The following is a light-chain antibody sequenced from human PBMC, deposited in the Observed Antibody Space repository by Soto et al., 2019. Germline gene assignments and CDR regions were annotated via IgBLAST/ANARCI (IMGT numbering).Light chain of an antibody. CDR3: LQPSTYPLT. Sequence: DIQMTQFPSSLSASVGDRVTITCRASQGIRNDLGWYQQKPGKAPKRLIYAASSLQSGVPSRFSGSGSGTEFTLAISSLPPEDSATFYCLQPSTYPLTFGQGTKVEIK. CDR1: QGIRND. CDR2: AAS. J-gene: IGKJ1*01. V-gene: IGKV1-17*01.